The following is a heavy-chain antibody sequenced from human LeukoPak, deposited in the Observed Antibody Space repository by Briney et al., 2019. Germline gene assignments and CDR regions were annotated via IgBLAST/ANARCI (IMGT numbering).Heavy chain of an antibody. CDR3: ATTNDGGGYQWGDFFDF. CDR1: GGASNSHA. D-gene: IGHD3-22*01. V-gene: IGHV1-69*04. Sequence: SVKVSCKASGGASNSHAISWVRQAPGQGLEWMGRIIPNLGTTNRAQNFQDRVTLTADKSTNTAYMELTSLTSDDTAVYYCATTNDGGGYQWGDFFDFWGQGTLVTVSS. CDR2: IIPNLGTT. J-gene: IGHJ4*02.